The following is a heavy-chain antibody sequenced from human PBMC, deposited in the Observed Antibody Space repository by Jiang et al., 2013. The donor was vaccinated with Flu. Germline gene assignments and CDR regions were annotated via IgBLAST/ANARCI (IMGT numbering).Heavy chain of an antibody. V-gene: IGHV4-34*01. D-gene: IGHD7-27*01. CDR1: GGSFSGYY. CDR2: INHSGST. Sequence: LLKPSETLSLTCAVYGGSFSGYYWSWIRQPPGKGLEWIGEINHSGSTNYNPSLKSRVTISVDTSKNQFSLKLSSVTAADTAVTIDPKLGIRRRWYFDLWGRGTLVTVSS. CDR3: PKLGIRRRWYFDL. J-gene: IGHJ2*01.